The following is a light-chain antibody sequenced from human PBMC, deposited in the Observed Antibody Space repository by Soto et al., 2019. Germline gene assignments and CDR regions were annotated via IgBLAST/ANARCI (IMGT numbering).Light chain of an antibody. Sequence: QSVLTQPPSASGTPGQRVTISCSGSSSNIGSKTVNWYQQVPGTVPKLLIYNSYQRPSGVPDRFSGFKSGTSASLAISGLQSEDEADYYCSAWDASLNGYVFGTGTKVTVL. CDR3: SAWDASLNGYV. J-gene: IGLJ1*01. V-gene: IGLV1-44*01. CDR2: NSY. CDR1: SSNIGSKT.